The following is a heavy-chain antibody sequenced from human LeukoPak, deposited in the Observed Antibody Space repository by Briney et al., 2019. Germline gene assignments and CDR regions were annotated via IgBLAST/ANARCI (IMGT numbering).Heavy chain of an antibody. D-gene: IGHD6-13*01. CDR3: ARGPGAASGTAAY. CDR2: INHSGST. V-gene: IGHV4-34*01. Sequence: SETLSLTCAVYGGSFCGYYWSWIRQPPGKGLEWIGEINHSGSTNYNPSLKSRVTISVDTSKNQFSLKLSSVTAADTAVYYCARGPGAASGTAAYWGQGTLVTVSS. CDR1: GGSFCGYY. J-gene: IGHJ4*02.